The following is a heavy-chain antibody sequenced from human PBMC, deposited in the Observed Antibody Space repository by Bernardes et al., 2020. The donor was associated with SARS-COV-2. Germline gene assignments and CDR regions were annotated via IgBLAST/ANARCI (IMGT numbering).Heavy chain of an antibody. CDR1: GGSFSGYN. V-gene: IGHV4-34*01. Sequence: SETLSLTCVVFGGSFSGYNWYWIRQPPGKGLEWIGEINHSGDTNYNSIPSLESRVTISADTSKNQFSLKVTPVTAADTAVYYCARGGSPRWGSTSCYSCDSGYWFHPWGQGTLVTVSS. J-gene: IGHJ5*02. D-gene: IGHD2-2*01. CDR3: ARGGSPRWGSTSCYSCDSGYWFHP. CDR2: INHSGDT.